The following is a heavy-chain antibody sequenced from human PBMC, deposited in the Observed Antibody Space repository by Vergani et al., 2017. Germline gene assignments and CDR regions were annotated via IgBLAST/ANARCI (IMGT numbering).Heavy chain of an antibody. CDR2: ISGSGGST. J-gene: IGHJ4*02. Sequence: EVQLLESGGGLVQPGGSLRLSCAASGFTFSSYAMSWVRQAPGQGLEWVSAISGSGGSTYYADSVKGRFTISRDNSKNTLYLQMNSLRAEDTAVYYCAEDLVVPAAEYYFDYWGQGTLVTVSS. V-gene: IGHV3-23*01. CDR1: GFTFSSYA. CDR3: AEDLVVPAAEYYFDY. D-gene: IGHD2-2*01.